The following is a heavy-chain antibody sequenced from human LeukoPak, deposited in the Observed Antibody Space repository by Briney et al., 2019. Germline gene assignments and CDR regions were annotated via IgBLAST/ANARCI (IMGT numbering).Heavy chain of an antibody. Sequence: SETLSLTCTVSGYSISSGYYWGWIRQPPGKGLEWIGSIYHSGSTYYNPSLKSRVTISVDTSKNQFSLKLSSVTAADTAVYYCARLYCGGDCYSNYWGQGTLVTVSS. CDR3: ARLYCGGDCYSNY. J-gene: IGHJ4*02. CDR2: IYHSGST. CDR1: GYSISSGYY. V-gene: IGHV4-38-2*02. D-gene: IGHD2-21*02.